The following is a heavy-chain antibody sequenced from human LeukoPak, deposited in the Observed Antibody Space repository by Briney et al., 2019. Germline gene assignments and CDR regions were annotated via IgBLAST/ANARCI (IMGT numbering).Heavy chain of an antibody. Sequence: SETLSLTCTVSGGSIGSYYWSWIRQPPGKGLEWIGYIYYSGSTNYNPSLKSRVTISVDTSKNQFSLKLSSVTAADTAVYHCARGAVWGFPFDSWGQGTLVTVSS. CDR3: ARGAVWGFPFDS. D-gene: IGHD3-16*01. V-gene: IGHV4-59*01. J-gene: IGHJ4*02. CDR1: GGSIGSYY. CDR2: IYYSGST.